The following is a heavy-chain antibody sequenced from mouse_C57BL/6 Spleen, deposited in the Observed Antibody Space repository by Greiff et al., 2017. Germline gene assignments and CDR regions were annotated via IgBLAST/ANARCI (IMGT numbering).Heavy chain of an antibody. CDR2: ISSGSSTI. CDR1: GFTFSDYG. J-gene: IGHJ3*01. Sequence: EVHLVESGGGLVKPGGSLKLSCAASGFTFSDYGMHWVRQAPEKGLEWVAYISSGSSTIYYADTVKGRFTISRDNAKNTLFLQMTSLRAEDTAMYYCARPGYSNSFAYWGQGTLVTVSA. D-gene: IGHD2-5*01. V-gene: IGHV5-17*01. CDR3: ARPGYSNSFAY.